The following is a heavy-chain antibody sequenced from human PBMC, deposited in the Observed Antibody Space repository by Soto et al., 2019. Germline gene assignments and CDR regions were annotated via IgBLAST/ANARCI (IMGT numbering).Heavy chain of an antibody. V-gene: IGHV3-23*01. D-gene: IGHD2-2*01. J-gene: IGHJ5*02. CDR3: AKYVVPATKVPNWFDP. CDR2: ISGRGDRT. CDR1: GFTFSNYA. Sequence: WGSLRLSCSASGFTFSNYAMRWCRQAPGKGLEWVSAISGRGDRTYSADSVKGRFTISRDNSKSTVFLHMSNLRADDTAIYYCAKYVVPATKVPNWFDPWGQGTRVTVSS.